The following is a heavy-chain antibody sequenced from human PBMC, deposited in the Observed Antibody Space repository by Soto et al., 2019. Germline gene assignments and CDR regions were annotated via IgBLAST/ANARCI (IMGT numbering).Heavy chain of an antibody. D-gene: IGHD2-15*01. V-gene: IGHV3-23*01. J-gene: IGHJ6*02. CDR3: AKDQFVVVVAATNYYYGMDV. CDR1: GFTFSDYY. CDR2: ISGSGGST. Sequence: GGSLRLSCAASGFTFSDYYMSWIRQAPGKGLEWVSAISGSGGSTYYADSVKGRFTISRDNSKNTLYLQMNSLRAEDTAVYYCAKDQFVVVVAATNYYYGMDVWGQGTTVTVSS.